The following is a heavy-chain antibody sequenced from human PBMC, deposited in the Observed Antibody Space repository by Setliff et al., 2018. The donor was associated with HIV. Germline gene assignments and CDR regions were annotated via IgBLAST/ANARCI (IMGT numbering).Heavy chain of an antibody. V-gene: IGHV4-34*01. CDR1: GGSFSDYY. CDR3: ARGSVFWDRGNHYQYMDV. Sequence: PSETLSLTCAVYGGSFSDYYWTWIRQPPGKGLEWIGEINHSGSSNYNSSLKSRVTISVDTSKNQLSLKLTSVTAADTAVYYCARGSVFWDRGNHYQYMDVWATGTTVTVSS. D-gene: IGHD3-10*01. CDR2: INHSGSS. J-gene: IGHJ6*03.